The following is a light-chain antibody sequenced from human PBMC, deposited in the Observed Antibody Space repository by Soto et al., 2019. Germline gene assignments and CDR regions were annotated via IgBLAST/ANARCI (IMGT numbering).Light chain of an antibody. CDR3: QQYGSSRT. CDR2: GAS. Sequence: EIVLTQFPSTPFLVPGERATLSSTASQSVSSSYLAWYQQKPGQAPRLLIYGASSRATSIPDRFSGSGSGTDFTLTISRLEPEDFAVYYCQQYGSSRTFGQGTKVDIK. CDR1: QSVSSSY. J-gene: IGKJ1*01. V-gene: IGKV3-20*01.